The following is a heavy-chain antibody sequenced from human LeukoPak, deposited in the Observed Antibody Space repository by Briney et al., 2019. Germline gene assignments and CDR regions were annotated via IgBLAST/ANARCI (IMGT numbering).Heavy chain of an antibody. Sequence: PGGSLRLSCAASGFTFSSYDMNWVRQAPGKGLEWVSYISSSGTTIYYADSVKGRFTISRDSAKNSLSLQMNSLRAEDTALYYCARESEGDYFDYWGQGTLVTVSS. CDR1: GFTFSSYD. V-gene: IGHV3-48*03. CDR3: ARESEGDYFDY. J-gene: IGHJ4*02. CDR2: ISSSGTTI.